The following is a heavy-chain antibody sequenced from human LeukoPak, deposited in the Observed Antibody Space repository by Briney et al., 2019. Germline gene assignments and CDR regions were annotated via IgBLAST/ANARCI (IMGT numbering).Heavy chain of an antibody. D-gene: IGHD3-22*01. CDR3: ARDLMYYHDSSGDY. J-gene: IGHJ4*02. Sequence: PGGSLRLSCAASGFNFNSYTMNWVRQAPGKGLQWVANILASGSPTYYADSVKGRFIISRDNSKDTLYLQMNSLRAEDTAVYYRARDLMYYHDSSGDYWGQGTPVTVSS. CDR2: ILASGSPT. CDR1: GFNFNSYT. V-gene: IGHV3-23*01.